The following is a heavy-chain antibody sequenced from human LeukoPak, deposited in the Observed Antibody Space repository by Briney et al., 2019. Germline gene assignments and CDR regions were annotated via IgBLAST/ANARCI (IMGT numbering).Heavy chain of an antibody. Sequence: QALSLTCAISGDSVSSNSAAWNWIRQSPSRGLEWLGRKYYRYKWYNGYAVSVKSRINITPDTSNDQFSLQLNSVTPEDTAVYYCARGHGGYVDSWGQGTLVTVPS. J-gene: IGHJ4*02. CDR1: GDSVSSNSAA. CDR3: ARGHGGYVDS. CDR2: KYYRYKWYN. V-gene: IGHV6-1*01. D-gene: IGHD5-12*01.